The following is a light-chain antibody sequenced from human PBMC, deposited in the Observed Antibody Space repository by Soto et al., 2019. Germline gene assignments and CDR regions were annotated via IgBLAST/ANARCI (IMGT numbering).Light chain of an antibody. J-gene: IGLJ2*01. Sequence: QSVLTQPPSASGSPGQTVTISCTGTSSDVGGYKDVSWYQHHPGKAPKLMIYEDIRRPSGVPDRFSGSKSGSTASLAVSGRQAEDEADYYCNSYAGSNNLVFGGGTKLTVL. CDR2: EDI. CDR1: SSDVGGYKD. CDR3: NSYAGSNNLV. V-gene: IGLV2-8*01.